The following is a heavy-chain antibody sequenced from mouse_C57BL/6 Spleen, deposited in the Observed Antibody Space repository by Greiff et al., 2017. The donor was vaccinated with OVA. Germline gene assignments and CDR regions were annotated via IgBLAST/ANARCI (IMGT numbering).Heavy chain of an antibody. J-gene: IGHJ3*01. CDR3: TDYGSTSAY. D-gene: IGHD1-1*01. CDR1: GFNIKDDY. CDR2: IDPENGDT. Sequence: VQLQQSGAELVRPGASVKLSCTASGFNIKDDYMHWVKQKPEQGLEWIGWIDPENGDTEYASKFQGKATITADTSSNTAYLQLSSLTSEDTAVYYCTDYGSTSAYWGQGTLVTVSA. V-gene: IGHV14-4*01.